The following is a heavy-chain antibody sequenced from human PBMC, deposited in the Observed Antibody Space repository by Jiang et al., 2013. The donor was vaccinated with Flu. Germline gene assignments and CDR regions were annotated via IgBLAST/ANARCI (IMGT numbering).Heavy chain of an antibody. J-gene: IGHJ4*02. V-gene: IGHV4-31*03. CDR1: GGSISSAGYY. Sequence: GSGLVKPSQTLSLTCTVSGGSISSAGYYWTWIRHHPGKGLEWIAYISHSGGSYYNPSLKSRVSISVDTSNDRVSLRLSSVTAADTALYYCARGDDAYYPFDHWGQG. D-gene: IGHD1-26*01. CDR2: ISHSGGS. CDR3: ARGDDAYYPFDH.